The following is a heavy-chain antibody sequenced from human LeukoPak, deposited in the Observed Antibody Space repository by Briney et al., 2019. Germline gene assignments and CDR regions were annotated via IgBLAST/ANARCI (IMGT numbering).Heavy chain of an antibody. D-gene: IGHD2-8*01. CDR3: AGNIVLTYYFDY. J-gene: IGHJ4*02. Sequence: AASVKVSCKTSGYTFTTYDINWVRQAPGQGLEWMGGIIPIFGTANYAQKFQGRVTITADESTSTAYMELSSLRSEDTAVYYCAGNIVLTYYFDYWGQGTLVTVSS. V-gene: IGHV1-69*13. CDR2: IIPIFGTA. CDR1: GYTFTTYD.